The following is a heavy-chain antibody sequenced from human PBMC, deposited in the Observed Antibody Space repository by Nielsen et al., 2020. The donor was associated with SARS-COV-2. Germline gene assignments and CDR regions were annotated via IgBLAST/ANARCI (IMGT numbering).Heavy chain of an antibody. Sequence: SLRLSCAASGFTFDDYAMHWVRQAPGKGLEWVSGISWNSGSIGYADSVKGRFTISRDNAKNSLYLQMNSLRAEDTALYYCAKGDGYNHYFDYWGQGTLVTVSS. D-gene: IGHD5-24*01. V-gene: IGHV3-9*01. CDR3: AKGDGYNHYFDY. CDR1: GFTFDDYA. J-gene: IGHJ4*02. CDR2: ISWNSGSI.